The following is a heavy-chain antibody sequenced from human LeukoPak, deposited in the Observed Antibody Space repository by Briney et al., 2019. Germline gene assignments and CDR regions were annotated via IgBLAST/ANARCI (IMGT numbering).Heavy chain of an antibody. CDR1: EFTFSNYW. V-gene: IGHV3-74*03. CDR3: ARDPHGYWWFDP. D-gene: IGHD5-18*01. Sequence: PGGSLRLSCAASEFTFSNYWMHWVRQAPGKGLVWVSRINSDGSSTTYADSVKGRFTISRDNANNTLYLQMNSLRAEDTAVYYCARDPHGYWWFDPWGQGTLVTVSS. CDR2: INSDGSST. J-gene: IGHJ5*02.